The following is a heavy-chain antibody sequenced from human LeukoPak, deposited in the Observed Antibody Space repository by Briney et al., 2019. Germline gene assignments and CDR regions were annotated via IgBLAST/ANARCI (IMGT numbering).Heavy chain of an antibody. D-gene: IGHD1-26*01. CDR1: GGSISSGGYS. CDR3: ARGSVGATISGD. V-gene: IGHV4-30-2*01. CDR2: IYHSGST. J-gene: IGHJ4*02. Sequence: SETLSLTCAVSGGSISSGGYSWSWIRQPTGKGLEWIGYIYHSGSTYYNPSLKSRVTISVDRSKNQFSLKLSSVTAADTAVYYCARGSVGATISGDWGQGTLVTVSS.